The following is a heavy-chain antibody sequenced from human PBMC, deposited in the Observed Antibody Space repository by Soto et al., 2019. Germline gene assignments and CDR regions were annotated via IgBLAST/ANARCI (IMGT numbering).Heavy chain of an antibody. D-gene: IGHD3-10*01. J-gene: IGHJ5*02. CDR2: INHSGST. CDR1: GGSFSGYY. CDR3: ARGFRWFDP. Sequence: SETLSLTCAVYGGSFSGYYWSWIRQPPGKGLEWIGEINHSGSTNYNPSLKSRVTISVDTSKNQFSLKLSSVTAADTAVYYCARGFRWFDPWGQGTLVTVSS. V-gene: IGHV4-34*01.